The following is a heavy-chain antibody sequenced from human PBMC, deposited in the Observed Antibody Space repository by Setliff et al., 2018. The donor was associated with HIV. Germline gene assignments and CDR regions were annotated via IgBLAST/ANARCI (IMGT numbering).Heavy chain of an antibody. CDR3: ARGPYGDPWKLFDP. Sequence: ETLSLTCAVSGDSISRAYYWAWLRQSPGKGLEWIGSAYHSGTTYYNPSLNSRVTISVDTSKNQLSLNLRSVTASDTAVYYCARGPYGDPWKLFDPWGQGLLVTVSS. CDR2: AYHSGTT. D-gene: IGHD4-17*01. V-gene: IGHV4-38-2*01. CDR1: GDSISRAYY. J-gene: IGHJ5*02.